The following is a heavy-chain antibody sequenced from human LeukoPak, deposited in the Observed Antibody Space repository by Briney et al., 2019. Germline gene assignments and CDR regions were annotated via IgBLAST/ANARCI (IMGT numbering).Heavy chain of an antibody. CDR2: INHSGST. J-gene: IGHJ5*02. Sequence: PSETLSLTCTVSGGSISSYYWSWIRQPPGKGLEWIGEINHSGSTNYNPSLKSRVTISVDTSKNQFSLKLSSVTAADTAVYYCARARSRFDPWGQGTLVTVSS. V-gene: IGHV4-34*01. CDR3: ARARSRFDP. CDR1: GGSISSYY.